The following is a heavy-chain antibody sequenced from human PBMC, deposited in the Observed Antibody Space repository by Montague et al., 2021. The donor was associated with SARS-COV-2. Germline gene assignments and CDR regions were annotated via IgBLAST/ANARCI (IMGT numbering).Heavy chain of an antibody. Sequence: SLRLSCAASGFTFSDYYLNWIRQAPGKGLEWVSYISSSGITKYYADSVEGRFTISRDNAKKSLYLRMNSLRAEDTAVYYCAAGYYVWGSYRSFDYWGQGTLVTVSS. J-gene: IGHJ4*02. CDR1: GFTFSDYY. CDR2: ISSSGITK. V-gene: IGHV3-11*01. CDR3: AAGYYVWGSYRSFDY. D-gene: IGHD3-16*02.